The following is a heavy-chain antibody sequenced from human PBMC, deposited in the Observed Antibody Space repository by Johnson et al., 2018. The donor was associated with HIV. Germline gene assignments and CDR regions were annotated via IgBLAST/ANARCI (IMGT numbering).Heavy chain of an antibody. CDR1: GFTFSSYA. J-gene: IGHJ3*02. Sequence: VQLVESGGGLVQPGGSLRLSCAASGFTFSSYAMHWVRQAPGKGLEYVSAISSKGGSTYYANSVKGRFTISRDNSKNTLYLQMGSLRAEDMAVYYCARKVVTADDAFDIWGQGTMVTVSS. CDR2: ISSKGGST. D-gene: IGHD2-21*02. V-gene: IGHV3-64*01. CDR3: ARKVVTADDAFDI.